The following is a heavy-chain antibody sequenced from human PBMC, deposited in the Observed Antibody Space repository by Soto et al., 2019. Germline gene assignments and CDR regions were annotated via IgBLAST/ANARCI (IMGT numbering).Heavy chain of an antibody. CDR3: ARELDRYYVSDNYQTNYYHYGMGV. CDR2: INRSGGRT. Sequence: VKVSCKGSGYAYTRYYMRWLRQAQGQGLEWMGIINRSGGRTTYAQKFQGGVSMTRDASTSTVYMEVSSLRSEDTAVYYCARELDRYYVSDNYQTNYYHYGMGVWGQAPTGTVSS. CDR1: GYAYTRYY. V-gene: IGHV1-46*01. D-gene: IGHD3-10*02. J-gene: IGHJ6*02.